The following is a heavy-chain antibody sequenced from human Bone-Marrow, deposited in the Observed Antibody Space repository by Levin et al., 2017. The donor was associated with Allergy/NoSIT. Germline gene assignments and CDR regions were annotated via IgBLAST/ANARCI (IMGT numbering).Heavy chain of an antibody. J-gene: IGHJ6*02. D-gene: IGHD5-18*01. Sequence: PGASVKVSCKASGGTFSSSGLSWVRQAPGQGLEWMGGIIPSFATTNYAQKFQGRVTNSADESTRTAYMELINLESEDTAVYYCARPSSLDIYGYGNYYYAMDVWGQGTAVTVSS. CDR1: GGTFSSSG. CDR2: IIPSFATT. V-gene: IGHV1-69*13. CDR3: ARPSSLDIYGYGNYYYAMDV.